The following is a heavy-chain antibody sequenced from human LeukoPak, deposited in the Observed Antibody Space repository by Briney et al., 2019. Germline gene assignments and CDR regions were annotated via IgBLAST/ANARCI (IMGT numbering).Heavy chain of an antibody. CDR3: ATDYYGANDY. Sequence: SETLSLTCSVSGGSISSSSYYWGWIRQPPGKGLEWIGSIYYSGSTYYNPSLKSRVTISVDTSKNQFSLKLSSVTAADTAVYYCATDYYGANDYWGQGTLVTVSS. CDR2: IYYSGST. J-gene: IGHJ4*02. CDR1: GGSISSSSYY. V-gene: IGHV4-39*07. D-gene: IGHD4/OR15-4a*01.